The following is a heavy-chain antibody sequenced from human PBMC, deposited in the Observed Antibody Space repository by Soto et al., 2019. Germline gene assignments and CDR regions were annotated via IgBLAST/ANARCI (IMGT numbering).Heavy chain of an antibody. CDR2: ISSGGDTI. Sequence: EVQLVESGGGLVQPGGSLRLSCAASGFNFGPYDMNWVRKAPGRGLEWVSHISSGGDTIYYADSVKGRFTISRDNAKKSLYLLMNNLRDEDTAVYFCARDPGGMDVWGQGTTVTVSS. V-gene: IGHV3-48*02. CDR3: ARDPGGMDV. CDR1: GFNFGPYD. J-gene: IGHJ6*02. D-gene: IGHD3-10*01.